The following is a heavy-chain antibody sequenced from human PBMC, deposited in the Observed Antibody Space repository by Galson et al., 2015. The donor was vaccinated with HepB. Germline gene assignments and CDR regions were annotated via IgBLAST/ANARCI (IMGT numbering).Heavy chain of an antibody. CDR3: ARVTVTGPFDP. J-gene: IGHJ5*02. Sequence: CAASGFTFSDYYMSWIRQAPGKGLEWVSYISSSSSYTNYADSVKGRFTISRDNAKNSLYLQMNSLRAEDTAVYYCARVTVTGPFDPWGQGTLVTVSS. CDR1: GFTFSDYY. CDR2: ISSSSSYT. V-gene: IGHV3-11*06. D-gene: IGHD4-11*01.